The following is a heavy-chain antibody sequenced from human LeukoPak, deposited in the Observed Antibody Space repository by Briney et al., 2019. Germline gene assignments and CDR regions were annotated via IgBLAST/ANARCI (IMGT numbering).Heavy chain of an antibody. V-gene: IGHV3-30-3*01. J-gene: IGHJ4*02. D-gene: IGHD5-24*01. Sequence: GGSLRLSCAASGFTFSSYAMHWVRQAPGKGLEWVAVISYDGSNKYYADSVKGRFTISRDNSKNTLYLQMNSLRAEDTAVYYCARDPMGDGYNYFDYWGQGTMVTVSS. CDR2: ISYDGSNK. CDR1: GFTFSSYA. CDR3: ARDPMGDGYNYFDY.